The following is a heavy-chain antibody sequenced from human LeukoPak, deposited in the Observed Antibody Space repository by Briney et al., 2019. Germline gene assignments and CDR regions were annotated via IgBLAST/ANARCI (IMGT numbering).Heavy chain of an antibody. CDR2: ISGSGGST. CDR3: ARYFGSSSWFYFDY. CDR1: GFTFSSYA. J-gene: IGHJ4*02. Sequence: PGGSLRLSCAASGFTFSSYAMSWVRQAPGKGLEWVSAISGSGGSTYYADSVKGRFTISRDNSKNTLYLQMNSLRAEDTAVYYCARYFGSSSWFYFDYWGQGTLVTVSS. V-gene: IGHV3-23*01. D-gene: IGHD6-13*01.